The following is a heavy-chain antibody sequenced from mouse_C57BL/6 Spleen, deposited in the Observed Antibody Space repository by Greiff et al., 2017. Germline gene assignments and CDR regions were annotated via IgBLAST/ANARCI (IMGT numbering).Heavy chain of an antibody. V-gene: IGHV3-6*01. CDR1: GYSITSGYY. CDR3: ASAPYDYPAWFAY. CDR2: ISYDGSN. Sequence: EVKLMESGPGLVKPSQSLSLTCSVTGYSITSGYYWNWLRQFPGNKLEWMGYISYDGSNNYNPSLKNRISITRDTSKNQFFLKLNSVTTEDTATYYCASAPYDYPAWFAYWGQGTLVTVSA. D-gene: IGHD2-4*01. J-gene: IGHJ3*01.